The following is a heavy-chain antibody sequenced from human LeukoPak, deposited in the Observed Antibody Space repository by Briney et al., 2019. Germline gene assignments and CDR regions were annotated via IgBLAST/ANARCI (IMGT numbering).Heavy chain of an antibody. CDR3: ARVLQYYYDSSGYPDYFDY. D-gene: IGHD3-22*01. J-gene: IGHJ4*02. CDR1: GSISGYY. Sequence: RSSETLSLTCTVSGSISGYYWSWIRQPPGKGLEWIGYIYTSGSTNYNPSLESRVTISVDTSKNQFSLKLSSVTAADTAVYYCARVLQYYYDSSGYPDYFDYWGQGTLVTVSS. CDR2: IYTSGST. V-gene: IGHV4-4*09.